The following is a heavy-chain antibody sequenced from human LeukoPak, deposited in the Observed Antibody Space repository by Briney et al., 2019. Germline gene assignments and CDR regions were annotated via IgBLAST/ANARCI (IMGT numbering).Heavy chain of an antibody. V-gene: IGHV3-30*03. J-gene: IGHJ4*02. CDR3: ARDRPYYGDSSLDPYFDY. CDR1: GFTFSSYW. D-gene: IGHD4-17*01. Sequence: GGSLRLSCAASGFTFSSYWMHWVRQAPGKGLEWVAVISYDGSAKYYADSVKGRFTISRDNSKNTMYLQMNSLRAEDTTVYYCARDRPYYGDSSLDPYFDYWGQGILVTVSS. CDR2: ISYDGSAK.